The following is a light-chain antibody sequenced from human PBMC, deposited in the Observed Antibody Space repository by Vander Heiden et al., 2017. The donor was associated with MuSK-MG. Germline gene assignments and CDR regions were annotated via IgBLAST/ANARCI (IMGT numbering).Light chain of an antibody. Sequence: EIVLTQSPGTLSLSPGERATLSCRASQSVSSSYLAGYQQKPGQAPRLLIYGASSRATGIPDRFSGSGSGTDFTLTISRLEPEDFAGYDCQQYGTFGQGTKVEIK. V-gene: IGKV3-20*01. CDR1: QSVSSSY. J-gene: IGKJ1*01. CDR2: GAS. CDR3: QQYGT.